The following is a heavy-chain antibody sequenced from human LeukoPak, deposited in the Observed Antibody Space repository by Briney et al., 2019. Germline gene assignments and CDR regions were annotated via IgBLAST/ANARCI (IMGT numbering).Heavy chain of an antibody. CDR2: ISSSSSTI. CDR3: ARGAYGDYGNIDY. J-gene: IGHJ4*02. CDR1: GFTFSSYS. D-gene: IGHD4-17*01. Sequence: GGSLRLSCAASGFTFSSYSMNWVRQAPGKGLEWVSYISSSSSTIYYADSVKGRFTISRDNAKNSLYLQMNSLRAGDTAVYYCARGAYGDYGNIDYWGQGTLVTVSS. V-gene: IGHV3-48*01.